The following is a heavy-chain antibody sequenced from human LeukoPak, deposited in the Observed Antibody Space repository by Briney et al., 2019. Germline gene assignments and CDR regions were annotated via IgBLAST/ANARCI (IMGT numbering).Heavy chain of an antibody. Sequence: SQTLSLACTVSGGSISSGGYYWSWIRQHPGKGLEWIGYIYYSGSTYYNPSMKSRVTISEDTSKNQFSLKLSSVTAADTAVYYYARRIAVAGPFDYWGQGTLVTVSS. D-gene: IGHD6-19*01. CDR2: IYYSGST. V-gene: IGHV4-31*03. CDR1: GGSISSGGYY. J-gene: IGHJ4*02. CDR3: ARRIAVAGPFDY.